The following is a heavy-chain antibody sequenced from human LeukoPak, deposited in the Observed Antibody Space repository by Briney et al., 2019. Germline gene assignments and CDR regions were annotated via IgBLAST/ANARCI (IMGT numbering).Heavy chain of an antibody. Sequence: ASVKVSCKVSGYTLTDLSMDWVRQAPGKGVEWVGGFDTEDGETIYAQKFQGGVTMTEDTSTDTAYMELSSLRSEDTAVYYCATGSETHGWFDPWGQGTLVTVSS. CDR1: GYTLTDLS. J-gene: IGHJ5*02. D-gene: IGHD1-26*01. CDR2: FDTEDGET. V-gene: IGHV1-24*01. CDR3: ATGSETHGWFDP.